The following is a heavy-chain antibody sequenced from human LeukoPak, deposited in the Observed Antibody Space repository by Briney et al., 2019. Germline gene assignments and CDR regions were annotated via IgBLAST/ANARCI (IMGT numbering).Heavy chain of an antibody. D-gene: IGHD3-22*01. J-gene: IGHJ4*02. CDR3: ARSSRVVAPDY. V-gene: IGHV4-34*01. Sequence: SETLSLTCAVYGGSFSGYYWSWIRQPPGKGLEWIGEISHSGSTNYNPSLKSRVTISVDTSKNQFSLKLSSVTAADTAVYYCARSSRVVAPDYWGQGTLATVSS. CDR1: GGSFSGYY. CDR2: ISHSGST.